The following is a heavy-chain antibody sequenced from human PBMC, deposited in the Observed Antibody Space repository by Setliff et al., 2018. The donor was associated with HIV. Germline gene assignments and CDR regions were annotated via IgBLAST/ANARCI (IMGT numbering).Heavy chain of an antibody. CDR3: AHSRMGVSGWPVFDS. CDR1: GFSLSTSGMR. D-gene: IGHD3-16*01. J-gene: IGHJ4*02. CDR2: IDWDDDK. Sequence: SGPTLVNPTQTLTLTCTFSGFSLSTSGMRVSWIRQPPGKALEWLARIDWDDDKYCSTSLKTRLTISKDTSKNQVVLTMTNMAPVDTGTYYCAHSRMGVSGWPVFDSWGQGTLVTVSS. V-gene: IGHV2-70*12.